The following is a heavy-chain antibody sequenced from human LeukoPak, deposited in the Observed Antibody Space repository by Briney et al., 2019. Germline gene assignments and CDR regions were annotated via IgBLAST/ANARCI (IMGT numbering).Heavy chain of an antibody. Sequence: SETLSLTCTVSGGSISSYYWSWIRQPPGKGLEWIGYIYYSGSTNYNPSLKSRVTISVDTSKNQFSLKLSSVTAADTAVYYCARHSADYANYYYYYGMDVWGQGTTVTVSS. CDR1: GGSISSYY. CDR2: IYYSGST. V-gene: IGHV4-59*08. D-gene: IGHD4-17*01. J-gene: IGHJ6*02. CDR3: ARHSADYANYYYYYGMDV.